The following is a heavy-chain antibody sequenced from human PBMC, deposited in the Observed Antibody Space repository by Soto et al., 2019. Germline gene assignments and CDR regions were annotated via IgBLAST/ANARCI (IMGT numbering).Heavy chain of an antibody. J-gene: IGHJ4*02. D-gene: IGHD3-9*01. Sequence: GGSLRLSCAASGFTFSTYAMNWVRQAPGKGLEWVSGISGSGDSTYYADSVKGRFTVSRDNSKNTLYLQMNSLRAEDTAVFYCAKDESAGYYYFDYWGQGTLVTVSS. CDR2: ISGSGDST. CDR1: GFTFSTYA. V-gene: IGHV3-23*01. CDR3: AKDESAGYYYFDY.